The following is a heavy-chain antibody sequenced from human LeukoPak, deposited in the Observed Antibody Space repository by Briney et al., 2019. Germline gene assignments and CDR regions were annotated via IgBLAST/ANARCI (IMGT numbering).Heavy chain of an antibody. D-gene: IGHD5-12*01. CDR1: GGSISSYY. Sequence: SETLSLTCTVSGGSISSYYWSWIRQPPGKGLEWIGYIYYSGSTNYNPSLKSRVTISVDTSKKQFSLKLSSVTAADTAVYYCARVSGYDWESFYDYWGQGTLVTVSS. J-gene: IGHJ4*02. V-gene: IGHV4-59*01. CDR3: ARVSGYDWESFYDY. CDR2: IYYSGST.